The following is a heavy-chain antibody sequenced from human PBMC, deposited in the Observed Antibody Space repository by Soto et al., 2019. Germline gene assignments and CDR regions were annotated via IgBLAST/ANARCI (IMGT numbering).Heavy chain of an antibody. D-gene: IGHD6-13*01. J-gene: IGHJ6*02. CDR1: GFSLSTSGMR. V-gene: IGHV2-70*04. CDR2: IDWDDDK. CDR3: ARKGITGDYGVDV. Sequence: SGPTLVNPTQTLTLTCTFSGFSLSTSGMRVNWIRQPPGKALEWLARIDWDDDKFYSSSLKTRLTISKDTSKNQVVLTMTNMDPVDTATYYCARKGITGDYGVDVWGQGTTVTVSS.